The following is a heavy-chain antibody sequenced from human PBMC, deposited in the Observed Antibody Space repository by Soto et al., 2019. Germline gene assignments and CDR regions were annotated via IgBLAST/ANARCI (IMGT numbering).Heavy chain of an antibody. J-gene: IGHJ6*02. CDR3: ARGDXAIAAAGTWHYYYGMDV. V-gene: IGHV4-34*01. CDR1: GGSFSGYY. CDR2: INHSGST. Sequence: SETLSLTCAVYGGSFSGYYWSWIRQPPGKGLEWIGEINHSGSTNYNPSLKSRVTISVDTSKNQFSLKLSSVTAADTAVYYCARGDXAIAAAGTWHYYYGMDVWGQGTTVTVSS. D-gene: IGHD6-13*01.